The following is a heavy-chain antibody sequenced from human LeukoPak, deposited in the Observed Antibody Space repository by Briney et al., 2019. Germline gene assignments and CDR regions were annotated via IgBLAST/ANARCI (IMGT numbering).Heavy chain of an antibody. Sequence: PGRSLRLSCAPSGFTFSSYGMQWVRQAPDKGLERVAVISYDGSNTYYADSVKGRFTSSRDNSKTTLYLQMNSLRVEDTAVYHFAKDLEPYTSGWYGDYWGQGTLVTVSS. J-gene: IGHJ4*02. V-gene: IGHV3-30*18. D-gene: IGHD6-19*01. CDR1: GFTFSSYG. CDR2: ISYDGSNT. CDR3: AKDLEPYTSGWYGDY.